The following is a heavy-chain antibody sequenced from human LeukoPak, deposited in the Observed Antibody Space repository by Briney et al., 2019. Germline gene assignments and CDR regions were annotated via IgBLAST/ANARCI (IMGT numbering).Heavy chain of an antibody. CDR3: ARDMSGELPGDI. V-gene: IGHV4-39*07. J-gene: IGHJ3*02. D-gene: IGHD1-26*01. CDR2: IYYSGST. CDR1: GGSISSSTYY. Sequence: SETLSLTCTVSGGSISSSTYYWGWIRQAPGKGLEWIGSIYYSGSTYYNPSLKSRVTISVDTSKNQFSLKLSSVTAADTAVYYCARDMSGELPGDIWGQGTMVTVSS.